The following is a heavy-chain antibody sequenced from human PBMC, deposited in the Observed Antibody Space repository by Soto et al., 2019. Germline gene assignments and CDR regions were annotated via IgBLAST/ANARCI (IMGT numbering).Heavy chain of an antibody. CDR3: ASRYGSGSQMIDP. CDR1: GGSFSGYY. V-gene: IGHV4-34*01. Sequence: QVQLQQWGAGLLKPSETLSLTCAVYGGSFSGYYWNWIRQSPGKGLEWIGEINHRGSTNNNPSLKSRVTISVDTSKNQFSLKLNSVTAADTAMYYCASRYGSGSQMIDPWGRGILVTVSS. J-gene: IGHJ5*02. CDR2: INHRGST. D-gene: IGHD3-10*01.